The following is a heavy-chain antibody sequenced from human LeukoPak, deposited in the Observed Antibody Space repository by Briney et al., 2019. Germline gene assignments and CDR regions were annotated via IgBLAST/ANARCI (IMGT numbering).Heavy chain of an antibody. D-gene: IGHD5-12*01. V-gene: IGHV1-2*02. CDR3: SSGSALNCACSGCDPPFHY. J-gene: IGHJ4*02. Sequence: ASVKVSCKPSGYTSTGYGINCVRQAPGPWLEWMGWINPKSGATVYTQKSQGTVTMTTDTPNSTPDMELNRLRSDDADMYYCSSGSALNCACSGCDPPFHYWGQGTLVAVSS. CDR2: INPKSGAT. CDR1: GYTSTGYG.